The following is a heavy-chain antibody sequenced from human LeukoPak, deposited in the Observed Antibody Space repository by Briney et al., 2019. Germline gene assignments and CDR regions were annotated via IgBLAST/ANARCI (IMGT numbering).Heavy chain of an antibody. D-gene: IGHD3-3*01. V-gene: IGHV2-5*01. CDR1: GFSLSTSGVG. J-gene: IGHJ4*02. Sequence: SGPTLVKTTQTLTLTCTFSGFSLSTSGVGVDWIRQPPGKALEWLALIYWNDDKRYSPSLKSRLTITKDTSKNQVVLTMSNMDPVVTDTDHCAHSGRFLEWLRGATDYFDYWGQGALVTVSS. CDR3: AHSGRFLEWLRGATDYFDY. CDR2: IYWNDDK.